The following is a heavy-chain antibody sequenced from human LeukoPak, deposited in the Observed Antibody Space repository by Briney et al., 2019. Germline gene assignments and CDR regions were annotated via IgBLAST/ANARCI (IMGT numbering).Heavy chain of an antibody. D-gene: IGHD6-13*01. Sequence: GGSLRLSCAASGFSLSRYWMSWVRQAPGKGLEWVANIKQDGSEKYYVDSVKGRFTISRDNAKNSLYLQMNSLRAEDTAVYYCARHNPYSSGWYCFDDWGQGTLVTVSS. CDR1: GFSLSRYW. V-gene: IGHV3-7*02. CDR3: ARHNPYSSGWYCFDD. CDR2: IKQDGSEK. J-gene: IGHJ4*02.